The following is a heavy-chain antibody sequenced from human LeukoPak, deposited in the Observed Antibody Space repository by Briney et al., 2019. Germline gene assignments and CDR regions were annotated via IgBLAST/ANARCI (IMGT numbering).Heavy chain of an antibody. V-gene: IGHV1-69*06. J-gene: IGHJ6*03. CDR2: IIPIFGTA. CDR1: GGTFSSYA. D-gene: IGHD6-13*01. CDR3: ARDSSSSWRPAYYYYMDV. Sequence: SVTVSCKASGGTFSSYAISWVRQAPGQGLEWMGGIIPIFGTANYAQKFQGRVTITADKSTSTAYMELSSLRSEDTAVYYCARDSSSSWRPAYYYYMDVWGKGTTVTVSS.